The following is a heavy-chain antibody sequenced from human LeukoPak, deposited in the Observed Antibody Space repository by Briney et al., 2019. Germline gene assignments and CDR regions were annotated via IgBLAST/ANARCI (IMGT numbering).Heavy chain of an antibody. J-gene: IGHJ4*02. CDR2: ISYDGSNK. D-gene: IGHD3-10*01. CDR1: GFTFSSYA. CDR3: ARGSTYYYGSGSYYSDY. Sequence: GRSLRLSCAASGFTFSSYAMHWVRQAPGKGLEWVAVISYDGSNKYYADSVKGRFTISRDNSKNTLYLQMNSLRAEDTAVYYCARGSTYYYGSGSYYSDYWGQGTLVTVSS. V-gene: IGHV3-30-3*01.